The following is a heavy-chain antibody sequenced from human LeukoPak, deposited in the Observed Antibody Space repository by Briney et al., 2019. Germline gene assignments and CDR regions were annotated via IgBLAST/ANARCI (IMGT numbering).Heavy chain of an antibody. J-gene: IGHJ6*03. Sequence: ASVKVSCKASGGTFSSYAISWVRQAPGQGLEWMGGIIPIFGTANYAQKFQGRVTITADKSTSTAYMELSSLRSEDTAVYYCASTSTMVRGVYYYYMDVWGKGTTVTVSS. D-gene: IGHD3-10*01. CDR1: GGTFSSYA. CDR2: IIPIFGTA. V-gene: IGHV1-69*06. CDR3: ASTSTMVRGVYYYYMDV.